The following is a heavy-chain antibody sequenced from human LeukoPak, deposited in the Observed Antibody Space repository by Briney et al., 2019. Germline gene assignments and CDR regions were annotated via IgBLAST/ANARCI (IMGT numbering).Heavy chain of an antibody. CDR3: ARSGYYYYGMGV. J-gene: IGHJ6*02. Sequence: PSETLSLTCAVYGGSFSGYYWSWIRQPPGNGLEWIGEINHSGSTNYNPSLKSRVTISVDTSKNQFSLKLSSVTAADTAVYYCARSGYYYYGMGVWGQGTTVTVSS. V-gene: IGHV4-34*01. CDR1: GGSFSGYY. CDR2: INHSGST. D-gene: IGHD3-10*01.